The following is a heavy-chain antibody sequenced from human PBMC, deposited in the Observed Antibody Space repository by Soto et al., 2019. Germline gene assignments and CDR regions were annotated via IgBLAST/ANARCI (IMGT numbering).Heavy chain of an antibody. CDR2: MNPNSGNT. Sequence: QVQLVQSGAEVKKPAASVKVSCKASGYTFTSYDINWVRLATGQGPEWMGWMNPNSGNTAYAQKFQGRATMTRNTSISRAYMELSSLKSEDTAVYYCARLKQDYAVAWGQGTLVTVSS. J-gene: IGHJ5*02. CDR3: ARLKQDYAVA. D-gene: IGHD3-16*01. CDR1: GYTFTSYD. V-gene: IGHV1-8*01.